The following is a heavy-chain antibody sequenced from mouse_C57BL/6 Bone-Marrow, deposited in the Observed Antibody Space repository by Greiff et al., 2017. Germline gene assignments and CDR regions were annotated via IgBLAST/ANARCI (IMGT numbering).Heavy chain of an antibody. J-gene: IGHJ3*01. CDR2: INPGSGGT. CDR3: ARGYYGSSVFAY. V-gene: IGHV1-54*01. D-gene: IGHD1-1*01. Sequence: VQLQQSGAELVRPGTSVKVSCKASGYAFTNYLIEWVKQRPGQGLEWIGVINPGSGGTNYNEKFKGKATLTADKSSSTAYMQLSSLTTEDSAIYYCARGYYGSSVFAYWGQGTLVTVSA. CDR1: GYAFTNYL.